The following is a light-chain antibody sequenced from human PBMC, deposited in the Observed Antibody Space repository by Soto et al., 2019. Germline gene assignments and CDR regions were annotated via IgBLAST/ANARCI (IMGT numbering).Light chain of an antibody. CDR1: QSISSW. Sequence: DIQMTQSPSTLSASVGDRVTITCRASQSISSWLAWYQQKPGKAPKLLIYKASSLESGVPSRFSGSGSGTEFTLTISSLQPDDFETYYCQQYKVIGVTFGQGTKLEIK. CDR3: QQYKVIGVT. J-gene: IGKJ2*01. V-gene: IGKV1-5*03. CDR2: KAS.